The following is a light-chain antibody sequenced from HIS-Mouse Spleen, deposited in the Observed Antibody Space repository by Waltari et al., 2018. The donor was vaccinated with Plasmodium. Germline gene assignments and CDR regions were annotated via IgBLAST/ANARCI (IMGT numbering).Light chain of an antibody. J-gene: IGLJ3*02. CDR1: SSNIGSNT. V-gene: IGLV1-44*01. CDR3: AAWDDSLNGWV. Sequence: QSVLTQPPSASGTPGQRVTISCSGSSSNIGSNTVNWYQQLPGTAPKLLIYSNNHRPSGVPDRFSGAKPGTSASLAISGLQSEDEAEYYCAAWDDSLNGWVFGGGTKLTVL. CDR2: SNN.